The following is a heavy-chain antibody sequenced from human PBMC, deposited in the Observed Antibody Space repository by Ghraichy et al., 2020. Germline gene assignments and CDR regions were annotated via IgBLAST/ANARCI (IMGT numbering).Heavy chain of an antibody. D-gene: IGHD2-2*01. CDR1: GYTFTGYY. CDR3: ARDHGEIVVVPAAKVDSNWFDP. V-gene: IGHV1-2*06. CDR2: INPNSGGT. J-gene: IGHJ5*02. Sequence: ASVKVSCKASGYTFTGYYMHWVRQAPGQGLEWMGRINPNSGGTNYAQKFQGRVTMTRDTSISTAYMELSRLRSDDTAVYYCARDHGEIVVVPAAKVDSNWFDPWGQGTLVTVSS.